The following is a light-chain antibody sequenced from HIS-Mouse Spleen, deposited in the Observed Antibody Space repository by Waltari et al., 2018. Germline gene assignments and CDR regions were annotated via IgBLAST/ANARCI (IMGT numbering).Light chain of an antibody. CDR2: GTG. J-gene: IGLJ2*01. V-gene: IGLV1-40*01. CDR1: SPNIGAGYD. Sequence: QSVLTQPPSVSGAPGQRVTISCTGSSPNIGAGYDVHWYQQLPGTAPKLLIFGTGNRPSGVPDRFSGSKSGTSASLAITGLQAEDEADYYCQSYDSSLSGSVVFGGGTKLTVL. CDR3: QSYDSSLSGSVV.